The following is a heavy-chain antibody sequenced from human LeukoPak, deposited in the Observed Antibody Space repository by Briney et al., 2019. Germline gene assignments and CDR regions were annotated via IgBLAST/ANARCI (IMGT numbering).Heavy chain of an antibody. V-gene: IGHV4-34*01. Sequence: PSETLSLTCAVYGGSFSGYYWSWIRQPPGKGLEWIGEINHSGSTNYNPSLKSRVTISVDTSKEQFSLQLSSVTAADTAVYYCASGMIRGRGNKNYYFYMDVWGKGTTVTISS. CDR1: GGSFSGYY. D-gene: IGHD3-10*01. CDR3: ASGMIRGRGNKNYYFYMDV. CDR2: INHSGST. J-gene: IGHJ6*03.